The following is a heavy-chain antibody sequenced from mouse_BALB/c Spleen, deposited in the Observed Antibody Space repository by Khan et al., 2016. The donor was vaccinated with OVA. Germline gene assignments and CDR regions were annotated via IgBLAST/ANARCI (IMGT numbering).Heavy chain of an antibody. D-gene: IGHD2-10*01. CDR1: GHTFTKFG. CDR3: ARPPYFSYVQDN. V-gene: IGHV9-3-1*01. Sequence: QSGPEVKKPGETVKISCKASGHTFTKFGMNWVKQAPGKGLKWMGWINTYTGEPTYADDFNGRFAFSLETSASTAYLQINNLKNEDTATYFCARPPYFSYVQDNWGQGTSVTVSS. J-gene: IGHJ4*01. CDR2: INTYTGEP.